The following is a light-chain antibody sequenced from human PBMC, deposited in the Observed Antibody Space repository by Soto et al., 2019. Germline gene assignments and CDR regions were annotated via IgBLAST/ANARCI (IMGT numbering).Light chain of an antibody. V-gene: IGLV1-51*01. CDR1: SSNIGNNY. J-gene: IGLJ2*01. Sequence: QSALTQSPSVSAAPGQTVTISCSGSSSNIGNNYVSWYQQLPGTDPKLLIYYNNKRPSGSPDRFSGSKSGTTGTLDTTGLQNGEEADYYCATWYGSLPGEVFCGGTKLTVL. CDR2: YNN. CDR3: ATWYGSLPGEV.